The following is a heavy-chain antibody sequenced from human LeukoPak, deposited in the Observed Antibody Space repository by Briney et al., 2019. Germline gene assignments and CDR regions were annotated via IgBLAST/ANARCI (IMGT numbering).Heavy chain of an antibody. D-gene: IGHD3-16*02. V-gene: IGHV3-48*04. J-gene: IGHJ4*02. CDR1: GFTFSSYS. CDR3: ASLGELSLYPPPLDY. CDR2: ISSSSSTI. Sequence: GGSLRLSCAASGFTFSSYSMNWVRQAPGKGLEWVSYISSSSSTIYYADSVKGRFTISRDNAKNSLYLQMNSLRAEDTAVYYCASLGELSLYPPPLDYWGQGTLVTVSS.